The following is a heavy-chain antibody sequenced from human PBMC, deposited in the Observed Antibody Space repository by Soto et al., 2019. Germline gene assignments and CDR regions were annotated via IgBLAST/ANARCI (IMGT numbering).Heavy chain of an antibody. CDR2: ISANGDNV. Sequence: GGSLRLSCVASGFTVADYAMHWVRQAPGTGLEWVSGISANGDNVDYADSVKGRFTVSRDNAKKSLFLQMNSLRPEDTALYYCAKDMKWGGMTTIHYFDSWGQGT. CDR1: GFTVADYA. J-gene: IGHJ4*02. CDR3: AKDMKWGGMTTIHYFDS. D-gene: IGHD4-17*01. V-gene: IGHV3-9*01.